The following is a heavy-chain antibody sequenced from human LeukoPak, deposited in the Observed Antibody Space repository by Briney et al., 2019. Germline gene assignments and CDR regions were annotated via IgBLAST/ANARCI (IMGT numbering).Heavy chain of an antibody. Sequence: PSETLSLTCTVSGGSISSYYWSWIRQPPGKGLEWIGYIYYSGSTNYYPSLKSRVTISVDTSKNQFSLKLSSVTAADTAVYYCARDSGGYLRYYYYYMDVWGKGTTVTVSS. CDR2: IYYSGST. D-gene: IGHD1-26*01. V-gene: IGHV4-59*01. CDR3: ARDSGGYLRYYYYYMDV. CDR1: GGSISSYY. J-gene: IGHJ6*03.